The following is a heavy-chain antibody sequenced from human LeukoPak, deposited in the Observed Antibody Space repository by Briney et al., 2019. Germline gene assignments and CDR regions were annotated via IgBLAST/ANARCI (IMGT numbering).Heavy chain of an antibody. CDR1: GGSISSSNYC. V-gene: IGHV4-39*01. Sequence: SETLSLTCTVSGGSISSSNYCWGWIRQPPGKGLEWIGSIYYSGSTYYNPSLKSRVTISVDTSKNQFSLKLSSVTAADTAVYYCARIMVRGVNYYGMDVWGQGTTVTVSS. D-gene: IGHD3-10*01. CDR2: IYYSGST. J-gene: IGHJ6*02. CDR3: ARIMVRGVNYYGMDV.